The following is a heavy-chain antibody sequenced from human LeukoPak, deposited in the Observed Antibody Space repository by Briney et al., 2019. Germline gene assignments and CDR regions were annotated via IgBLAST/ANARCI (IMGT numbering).Heavy chain of an antibody. D-gene: IGHD3-16*01. CDR3: AKSNYVWGSIDY. CDR1: GFTFSIYD. Sequence: GGSLRLSCAAPGFTFSIYDIYWVRQAPGKGLEWVALISYDGSNKYYSDSVKGRFTISRDNSKNTLYLQMNSLRREDTAVYYCAKSNYVWGSIDYWGQGTLVTVSS. V-gene: IGHV3-30*18. CDR2: ISYDGSNK. J-gene: IGHJ4*02.